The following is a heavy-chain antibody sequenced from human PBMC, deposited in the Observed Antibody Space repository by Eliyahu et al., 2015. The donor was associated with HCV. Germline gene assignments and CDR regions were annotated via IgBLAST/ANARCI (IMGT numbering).Heavy chain of an antibody. CDR1: GFSFSSYS. J-gene: IGHJ4*02. CDR2: ISGSGGII. V-gene: IGHV3-48*02. D-gene: IGHD6-19*01. Sequence: EVQLVESGGGLVQPGTSLRLSCAASGFSFSSYSMSWVRQAPGKGLEWVAYISGSGGIIYXADPVKGRFIISRDYGNDSLYLQMNSLGDEDTAVYYCARRHSSGWYYFDSWGQGTLVTVSS. CDR3: ARRHSSGWYYFDS.